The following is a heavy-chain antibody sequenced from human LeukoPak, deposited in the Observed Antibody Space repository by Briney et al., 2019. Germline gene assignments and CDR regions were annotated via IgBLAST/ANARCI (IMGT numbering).Heavy chain of an antibody. V-gene: IGHV5-51*01. CDR1: GYSFTNYW. CDR2: IYPSDSDS. Sequence: GESLKISCKGSGYSFTNYWLGWVRQIPGQGLEWMVLIYPSDSDSRYNPSFQGQVTVSADKSISTAYLQWSSLKASDTATYYSARFSSSWFSGMDVWGQGTTVTVSS. D-gene: IGHD3-22*01. J-gene: IGHJ6*02. CDR3: ARFSSSWFSGMDV.